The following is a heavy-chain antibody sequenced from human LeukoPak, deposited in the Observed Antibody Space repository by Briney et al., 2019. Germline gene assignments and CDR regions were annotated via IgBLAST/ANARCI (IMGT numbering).Heavy chain of an antibody. V-gene: IGHV1-18*01. D-gene: IGHD5-18*01. CDR2: ISAHNGNT. CDR3: ARDAADTVRGGDY. J-gene: IGHJ4*02. Sequence: ASVKVSCKASGYTFMDYGISWVRQAPEQGLEWMGWISAHNGNTNYAHTPQGRVTMTTDTSTSTAYMELRSLRSDDTAVYYCARDAADTVRGGDYWGQGTLVTVSS. CDR1: GYTFMDYG.